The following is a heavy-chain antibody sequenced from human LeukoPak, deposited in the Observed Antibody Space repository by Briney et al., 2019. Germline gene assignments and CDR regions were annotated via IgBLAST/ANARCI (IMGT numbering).Heavy chain of an antibody. CDR3: AKPGHGDPQGGYLDY. V-gene: IGHV3-23*01. D-gene: IGHD4-17*01. Sequence: GGSLRLSCATSGFTFTNYAMHWVRQAPGKGLGWVSTISSNGISTKYADSVKGRFTISRDSSRNTVYLQMNGLGVEDTAVYYCAKPGHGDPQGGYLDYWGQGILVTVSS. J-gene: IGHJ4*02. CDR2: ISSNGIST. CDR1: GFTFTNYA.